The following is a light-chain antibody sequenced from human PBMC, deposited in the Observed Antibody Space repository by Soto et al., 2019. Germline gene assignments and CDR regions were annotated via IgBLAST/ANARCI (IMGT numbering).Light chain of an antibody. V-gene: IGLV1-40*01. Sequence: QPVLTQPPSVSGAPGQRVTISCTGSSSNIGAGYDVHWYQQLPGTAPKLLIYGNSNRPSGVPDRFSGSKSGTSVSLAITGLQAEDEADYYCQSYDSSLSAVFGTGTKLTVL. CDR2: GNS. CDR1: SSNIGAGYD. J-gene: IGLJ1*01. CDR3: QSYDSSLSAV.